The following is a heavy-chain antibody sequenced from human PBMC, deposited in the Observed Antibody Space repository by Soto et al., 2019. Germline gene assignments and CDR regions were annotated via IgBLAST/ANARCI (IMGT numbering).Heavy chain of an antibody. V-gene: IGHV1-18*01. J-gene: IGHJ4*02. D-gene: IGHD3-22*01. Sequence: QVQLVQSGAEVKEPGASVKVSCKASGYTFSSYGIIWVRQAPGQGLEWMGWISAYNGNTKYAQKLQGRVTMTTHTSTSTAYMELRSLRSDDTAVYYCARVTYDSSGHGLDYWGQGTLVTVSS. CDR1: GYTFSSYG. CDR2: ISAYNGNT. CDR3: ARVTYDSSGHGLDY.